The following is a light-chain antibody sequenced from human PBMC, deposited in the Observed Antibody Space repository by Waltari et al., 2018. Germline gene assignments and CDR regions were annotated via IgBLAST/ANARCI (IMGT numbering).Light chain of an antibody. CDR1: VLDIKY. J-gene: IGLJ2*01. CDR3: YSAADNNLV. Sequence: SYELTQPSSVSVSPGQTARITCPGDVLDIKYARWFQQKPGQAPVLVIYKDSERPSGIPERFSGSSSGTTVTLTISGAQVEDEADYYCYSAADNNLVFGGGTKLTVL. V-gene: IGLV3-27*01. CDR2: KDS.